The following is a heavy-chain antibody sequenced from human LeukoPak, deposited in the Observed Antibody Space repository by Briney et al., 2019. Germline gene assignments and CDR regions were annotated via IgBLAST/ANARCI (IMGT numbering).Heavy chain of an antibody. D-gene: IGHD3-10*01. CDR1: GYTFTSYA. Sequence: ASVKVSCKASGYTFTSYAMHWVRQAPGQRLEWMGWINAGNGNTKYSPKFQGRVTITRDTSASTAYMELSSLRSEDTAVYYCARVGLTYYYGSGSYYNPPFDYWGQGTLVTVSS. J-gene: IGHJ4*02. CDR2: INAGNGNT. V-gene: IGHV1-3*01. CDR3: ARVGLTYYYGSGSYYNPPFDY.